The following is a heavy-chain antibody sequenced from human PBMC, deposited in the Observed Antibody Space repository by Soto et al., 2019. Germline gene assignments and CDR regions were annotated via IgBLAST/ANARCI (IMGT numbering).Heavy chain of an antibody. V-gene: IGHV3-21*01. J-gene: IGHJ4*02. Sequence: GGSLRLSCAASGFTFSSYSMNWVRQAPGTGPEWVSSISSSSSYIYYAYSVKGRFTISRDNAKDSLYPQMNSLRAEDTAVYCCARVGPRSSWYFDYWALGTLVPVSS. CDR1: GFTFSSYS. CDR3: ARVGPRSSWYFDY. D-gene: IGHD6-13*01. CDR2: ISSSSSYI.